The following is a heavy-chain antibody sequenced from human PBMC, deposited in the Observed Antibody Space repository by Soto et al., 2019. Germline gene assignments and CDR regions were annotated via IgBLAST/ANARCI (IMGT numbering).Heavy chain of an antibody. V-gene: IGHV3-30-3*01. D-gene: IGHD2-15*01. CDR1: GFTFSSYA. CDR2: ISSDGSNK. J-gene: IGHJ6*02. CDR3: ARMASFYCSGGSCYPTYGMDV. Sequence: QVQLVESGGGVVQPGRSLRLSCAASGFTFSSYAMHWVRQAPGKGLEWVAVISSDGSNKYYADSVKGRFTISRDNSKNTLYLQMNSLRDEDTAVYYCARMASFYCSGGSCYPTYGMDVWGQGTTVTVSS.